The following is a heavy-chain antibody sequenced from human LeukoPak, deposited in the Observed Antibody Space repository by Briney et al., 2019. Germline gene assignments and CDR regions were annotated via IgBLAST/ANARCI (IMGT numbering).Heavy chain of an antibody. Sequence: ASVKVSCKASGYIFTRYAMHWVRQAPGQRLEWMGWINAGNGITKYSQKFQGRVTITRDTSATTVYMELSSLRSEDTAVYYCARDSGTPPYSSSPHEDAFDIWGQGTMVTVSS. CDR2: INAGNGIT. D-gene: IGHD6-13*01. CDR3: ARDSGTPPYSSSPHEDAFDI. CDR1: GYIFTRYA. V-gene: IGHV1-3*01. J-gene: IGHJ3*02.